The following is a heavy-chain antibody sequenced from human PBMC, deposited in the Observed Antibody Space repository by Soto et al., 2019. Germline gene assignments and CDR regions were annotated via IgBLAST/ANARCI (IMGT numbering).Heavy chain of an antibody. Sequence: QLQLQESGPGLVKPSETLSLTCTVSVGSISSSSYYWGWIRQPPGKGLEWIGSIYYSGSTYYNPSLKSRVTISVDTSKNQFSLKLSSVTAADTAVYYCARPGRGRSGSYRLGAFDIWGQGTMVTVSS. J-gene: IGHJ3*02. CDR2: IYYSGST. V-gene: IGHV4-39*01. CDR3: ARPGRGRSGSYRLGAFDI. D-gene: IGHD1-26*01. CDR1: VGSISSSSYY.